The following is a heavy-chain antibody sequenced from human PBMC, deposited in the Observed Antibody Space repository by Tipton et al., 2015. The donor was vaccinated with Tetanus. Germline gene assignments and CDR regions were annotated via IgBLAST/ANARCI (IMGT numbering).Heavy chain of an antibody. CDR1: GLAFSSYW. V-gene: IGHV3-74*01. CDR2: INSDGSST. Sequence: SLRLSCAASGLAFSSYWMHWVRQAPGKGLVWVSRINSDGSSTSYADSVKGRFTISRDNAKNTLYLQMNSLRAEDTAVYYCAKDKRIVGATWSYFDYWGQGTLVTVSS. CDR3: AKDKRIVGATWSYFDY. J-gene: IGHJ4*02. D-gene: IGHD1-26*01.